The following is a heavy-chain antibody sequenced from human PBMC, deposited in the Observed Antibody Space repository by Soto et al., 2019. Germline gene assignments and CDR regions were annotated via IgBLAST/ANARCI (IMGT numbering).Heavy chain of an antibody. V-gene: IGHV3-23*01. J-gene: IGHJ1*01. CDR2: ISGSAAST. CDR3: AKDVHYDILTGIEYFHH. Sequence: EVQLLGSGGGLVQPGGSLRLSCADSGFTFSGYAMSWVRQAPGKGLEWVSGISGSAASTNYADSVKGRFTISRDNSTSTLYLQMNSLRAEDTAVYYCAKDVHYDILTGIEYFHHWAQGTLVTVSS. D-gene: IGHD3-9*01. CDR1: GFTFSGYA.